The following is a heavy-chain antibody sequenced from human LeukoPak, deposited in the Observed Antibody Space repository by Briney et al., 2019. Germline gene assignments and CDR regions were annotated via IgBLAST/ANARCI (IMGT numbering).Heavy chain of an antibody. CDR3: ASWGQWLVGKYFDY. CDR1: GFTFSRYG. D-gene: IGHD6-19*01. V-gene: IGHV3-30*03. J-gene: IGHJ4*02. Sequence: PGGSLRLSCAASGFTFSRYGMHWVRQAPGKGLEWVAVISYDGSNKYYADSVKGRFTISRDNAKNSLYLQMNSLRAEDTAVYYCASWGQWLVGKYFDYWGQGTLVTVAS. CDR2: ISYDGSNK.